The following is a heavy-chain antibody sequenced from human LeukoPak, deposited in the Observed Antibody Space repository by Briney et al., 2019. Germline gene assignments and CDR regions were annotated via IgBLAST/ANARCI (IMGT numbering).Heavy chain of an antibody. CDR3: AKDLSGHWYIDY. CDR2: ISDDGERK. CDR1: GFTFSSYG. V-gene: IGHV3-30*18. Sequence: GGSLRLSCAASGFTFSSYGMHWVRQAPGKGLEWVAIISDDGERKFYADSVRGRITISRDKSKNTLFLQMNSLRADDTAVYFCAKDLSGHWYIDYWGQGTLVTVSS. J-gene: IGHJ4*02.